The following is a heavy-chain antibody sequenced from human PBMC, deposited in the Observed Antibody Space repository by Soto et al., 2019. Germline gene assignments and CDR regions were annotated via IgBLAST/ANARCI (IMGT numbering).Heavy chain of an antibody. V-gene: IGHV1-69*04. Sequence: SVKVSCKASGYTFTSYGISWVRQAPGLGLEWMGRVNPIVSMSNYAQRFQGRVTMTADKSTSTAYMELSGLRSEDTAIYYCATSYGSGYRAFDYWGQGALVTVSS. D-gene: IGHD3-10*01. CDR1: GYTFTSYG. CDR2: VNPIVSMS. J-gene: IGHJ4*02. CDR3: ATSYGSGYRAFDY.